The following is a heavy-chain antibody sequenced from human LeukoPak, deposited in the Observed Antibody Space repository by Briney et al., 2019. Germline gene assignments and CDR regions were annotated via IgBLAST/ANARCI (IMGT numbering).Heavy chain of an antibody. CDR1: GYTFTSYY. V-gene: IGHV1-46*01. CDR3: ARDHNWNSLDY. Sequence: ASVKVSCKASGYTFTSYYMHWVRQAPGQGLEWMGIINPSGGSTSYAQKFQGRVTMTRDTSTSTVYMELSSVSAADTAVYYCARDHNWNSLDYWGQGTLVTVSS. D-gene: IGHD1-7*01. CDR2: INPSGGST. J-gene: IGHJ4*02.